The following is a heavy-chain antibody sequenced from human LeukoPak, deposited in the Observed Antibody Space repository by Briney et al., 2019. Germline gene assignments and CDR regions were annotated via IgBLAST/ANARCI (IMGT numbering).Heavy chain of an antibody. D-gene: IGHD2-2*02. CDR2: IYWDDDK. J-gene: IGHJ4*02. CDR1: GFSLSTSGVG. Sequence: SGPTLVNPTQTLTLTCTFSGFSLSTSGVGVGWIRQPPGKALEWLALIYWDDDKGYSPSLKSRLTITKDTSKNQVVLTMTNMDPVDTATYYCAHRGPGGLYVLFDYWGQGTLVTVSS. V-gene: IGHV2-5*02. CDR3: AHRGPGGLYVLFDY.